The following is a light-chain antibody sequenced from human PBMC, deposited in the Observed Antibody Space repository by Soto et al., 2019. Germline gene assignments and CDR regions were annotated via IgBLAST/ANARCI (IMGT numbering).Light chain of an antibody. CDR1: QSVSSS. V-gene: IGKV3-15*01. J-gene: IGKJ1*01. CDR2: GAS. Sequence: EVVMTQSPATLSLSPGERATLSCRASQSVSSSLAWYQQKPGQAPRLLIYGASTRAAGIPDRFSGSGSETELTLTISSLQAEDFAIYYCQQYNNLWTFGQGTKVPSK. CDR3: QQYNNLWT.